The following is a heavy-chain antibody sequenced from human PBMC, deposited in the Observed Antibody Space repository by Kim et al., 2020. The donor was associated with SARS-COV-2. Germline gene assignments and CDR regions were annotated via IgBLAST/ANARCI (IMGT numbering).Heavy chain of an antibody. CDR2: IYTSGST. V-gene: IGHV4-61*02. D-gene: IGHD6-13*01. J-gene: IGHJ6*02. CDR3: ARVYSSSWRPFYYYYGMDV. CDR1: GGSISSGSYY. Sequence: SETLSLICTVSGGSISSGSYYWSWIRQPAGKGLEWIGRIYTSGSTNYNPSLKSRVTISVDTSKNQFSLKLSSVTAADTAVYYCARVYSSSWRPFYYYYGMDVWGQGTTVTVSS.